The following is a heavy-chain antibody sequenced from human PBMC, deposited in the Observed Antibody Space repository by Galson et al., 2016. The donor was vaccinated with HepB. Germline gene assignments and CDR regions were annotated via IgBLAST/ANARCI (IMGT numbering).Heavy chain of an antibody. CDR2: ICYSGIT. J-gene: IGHJ4*02. CDR3: ARAPHYYDSSGSSHFFDS. V-gene: IGHV4-39*07. Sequence: SETLSLTCTVSGGSISNSSYYWGWIRQAPGRGLEWIGSICYSGITYYNPSLKSRVTISVDTSKNQFSLKLKSVTAADTAVYYCARAPHYYDSSGSSHFFDSWGQGTLVTVSS. CDR1: GGSISNSSYY. D-gene: IGHD3-22*01.